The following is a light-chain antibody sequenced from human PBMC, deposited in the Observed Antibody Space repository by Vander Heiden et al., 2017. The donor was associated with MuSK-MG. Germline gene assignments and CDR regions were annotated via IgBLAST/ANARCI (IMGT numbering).Light chain of an antibody. CDR3: QQWPPGT. CDR2: GAS. Sequence: EIVMTQSPATLSVSPGERATLSCRASQSVSSNLAWYQQKPGQAPRLLIYGASTRDTGIPARFSGSGSGTEFTLTISSLQSEDFAVYYYQQWPPGTFGQGTKLEIK. CDR1: QSVSSN. V-gene: IGKV3-15*01. J-gene: IGKJ2*01.